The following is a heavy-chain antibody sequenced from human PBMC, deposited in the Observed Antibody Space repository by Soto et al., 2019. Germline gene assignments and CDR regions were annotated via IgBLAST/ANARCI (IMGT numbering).Heavy chain of an antibody. V-gene: IGHV1-8*01. D-gene: IGHD3-22*01. Sequence: QVQLVQSGAEVKKPGASVKVSCKASGYTFTSYDINWVRQATGQGLEWMGWMNPNSGNTGYAQKFQGRVTMTRNTSISTAYMELSSLRSEDTAVYYCARVGYYYASSGCYLSFDYWGQGTLVTVSS. J-gene: IGHJ4*02. CDR3: ARVGYYYASSGCYLSFDY. CDR2: MNPNSGNT. CDR1: GYTFTSYD.